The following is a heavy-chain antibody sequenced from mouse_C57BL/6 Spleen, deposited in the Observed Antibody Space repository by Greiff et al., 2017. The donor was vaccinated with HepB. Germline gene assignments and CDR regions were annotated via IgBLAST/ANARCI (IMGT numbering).Heavy chain of an antibody. J-gene: IGHJ2*01. D-gene: IGHD1-1*01. CDR3: ARDYYYGSSSSFFDY. CDR2: IDPSDSYT. Sequence: QVQLQQPGAELVMPGASVKLSCKASGYTFTSYWMHWVKQRPGQGLEWIGEIDPSDSYTNYNQKFKGKSTLTVDKSSSTAYMQLSSLTSEDSAVYYCARDYYYGSSSSFFDYWGQGTTLTVSS. CDR1: GYTFTSYW. V-gene: IGHV1-69*01.